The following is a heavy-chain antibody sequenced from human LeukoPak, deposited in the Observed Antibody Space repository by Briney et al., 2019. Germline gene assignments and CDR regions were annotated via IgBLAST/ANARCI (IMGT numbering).Heavy chain of an antibody. D-gene: IGHD2/OR15-2a*01. CDR2: IYYSGST. V-gene: IGHV4-31*03. Sequence: PSQTLSLTCTVSGGSISSRTYYWSWIRQHPGKGLEWIGYIYYSGSTYYNPSLKSRLSVSVDASKNHFSLKLSSVTAADTAVYFCARDWRGLDFYDAFDIWGQGTMVTVSS. CDR3: ARDWRGLDFYDAFDI. CDR1: GGSISSRTYY. J-gene: IGHJ3*02.